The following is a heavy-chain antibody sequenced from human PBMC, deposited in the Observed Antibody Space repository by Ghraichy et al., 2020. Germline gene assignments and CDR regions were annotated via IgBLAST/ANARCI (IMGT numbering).Heavy chain of an antibody. CDR2: IDDSGST. CDR1: GGSISSYY. V-gene: IGHV4-59*01. Sequence: ESLNISCTVSGGSISSYYWSWIRQPPGKGLEWIGYIDDSGSTNYNPSLKSRVAISVDTSKNQFSLKLSSVTGADTAVYYCARVLAVAGMDAFDIWGQGTMVTVSS. D-gene: IGHD6-19*01. J-gene: IGHJ3*02. CDR3: ARVLAVAGMDAFDI.